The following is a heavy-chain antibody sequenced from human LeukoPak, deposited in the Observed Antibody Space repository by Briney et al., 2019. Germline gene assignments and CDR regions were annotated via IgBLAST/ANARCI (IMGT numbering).Heavy chain of an antibody. J-gene: IGHJ4*02. D-gene: IGHD3-22*01. CDR3: ARVYSSGPHRPFDY. Sequence: SETLSLTCTVSGGSISSSSYYWDWIRQPPGKGLEWIGSIYYSGSTYYNPSLKSRVTISVDTSKNQFSLKLSSVTAADTAVYYCARVYSSGPHRPFDYWGQGTLVTVSS. CDR1: GGSISSSSYY. CDR2: IYYSGST. V-gene: IGHV4-39*07.